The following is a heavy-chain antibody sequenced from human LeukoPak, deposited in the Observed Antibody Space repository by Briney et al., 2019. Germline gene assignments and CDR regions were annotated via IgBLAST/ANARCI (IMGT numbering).Heavy chain of an antibody. Sequence: GGSLRLSFAASGFTFSRYWMHWVRQPPGKGLEWVSAISGTGGSTYYADSMEGRFTISRDNSKNTLYLQMNSLRAEDTAIYYCAKDRSDNSTWYLGDYWGQGTLVAVSS. CDR1: GFTFSRYW. V-gene: IGHV3-23*01. J-gene: IGHJ4*02. CDR3: AKDRSDNSTWYLGDY. D-gene: IGHD6-13*01. CDR2: ISGTGGST.